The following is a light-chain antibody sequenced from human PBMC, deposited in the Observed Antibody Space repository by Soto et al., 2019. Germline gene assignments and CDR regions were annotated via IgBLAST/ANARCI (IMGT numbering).Light chain of an antibody. V-gene: IGKV3-15*01. Sequence: EIVMTQSPATLSVSPGERATLSCRASQSVSSNLAWYQQKPGQAPRLLIYGASTRATGIPARFSGSGSGTAFTLTTSSLRSEDFAVYYWQQYNNWPRKFGQGTKVEIK. J-gene: IGKJ1*01. CDR3: QQYNNWPRK. CDR2: GAS. CDR1: QSVSSN.